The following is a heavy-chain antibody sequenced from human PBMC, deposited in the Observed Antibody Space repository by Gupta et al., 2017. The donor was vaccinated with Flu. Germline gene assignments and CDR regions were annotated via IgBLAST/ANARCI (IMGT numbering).Heavy chain of an antibody. CDR2: IYHSGST. CDR3: ASAARGYYYYYMDV. Sequence: RQPPGKGLEWIGYIYHSGSTNYNPSLKSRLTISVDTSKNQFSLKLSSVTAADTAVYYCASAARGYYYYYMDVWGKGTTVTVSS. D-gene: IGHD6-6*01. V-gene: IGHV4-59*01. J-gene: IGHJ6*03.